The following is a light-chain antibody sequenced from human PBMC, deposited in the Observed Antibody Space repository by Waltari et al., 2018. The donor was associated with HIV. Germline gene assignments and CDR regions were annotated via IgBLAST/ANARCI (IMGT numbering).Light chain of an antibody. CDR1: QSISTY. V-gene: IGKV1-39*01. Sequence: QMTQSPSSLSASVGARFTITCRASQSISTYLNWYQQKPGKAPKVLIYDASSLQSGVPSRFSGSGSGTDFTLIISSLQPEDFATYYCQQSNVTPRTFGQGTKVEIK. CDR2: DAS. J-gene: IGKJ1*01. CDR3: QQSNVTPRT.